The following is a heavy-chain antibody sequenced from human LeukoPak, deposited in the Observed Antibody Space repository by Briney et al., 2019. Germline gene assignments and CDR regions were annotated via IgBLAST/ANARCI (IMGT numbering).Heavy chain of an antibody. J-gene: IGHJ4*02. D-gene: IGHD2-2*01. V-gene: IGHV3-9*01. CDR2: ISWNSGSI. CDR3: AKDRTVVPAAPFDY. Sequence: GGSLRLSCAASGFTFDDYAMHWVRQAPGKGLEWVSGISWNSGSIGYADSVKGRFTISRDNSKNTLYLQMNSLRAEDTAVYYCAKDRTVVPAAPFDYWGQGTLVTVSS. CDR1: GFTFDDYA.